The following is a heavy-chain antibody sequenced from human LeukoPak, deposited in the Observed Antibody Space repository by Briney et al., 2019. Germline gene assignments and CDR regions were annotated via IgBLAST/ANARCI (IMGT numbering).Heavy chain of an antibody. Sequence: KPSETLSLTCTVSGGSISSSSYYWGWIRQPPGKGLEWIGSIYYSGSTYYNPSLKSRVTISVDTSKNQFSPKLSSVTAADTAVYYCAREGLAAAAGPPYYFDYWGQGTLVTVSS. CDR2: IYYSGST. CDR3: AREGLAAAAGPPYYFDY. CDR1: GGSISSSSYY. J-gene: IGHJ4*02. D-gene: IGHD6-13*01. V-gene: IGHV4-39*07.